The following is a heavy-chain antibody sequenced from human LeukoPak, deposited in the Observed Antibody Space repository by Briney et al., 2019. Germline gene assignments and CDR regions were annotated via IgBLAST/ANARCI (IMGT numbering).Heavy chain of an antibody. J-gene: IGHJ3*02. CDR1: GYTFTSYG. Sequence: ASVKVSCKASGYTFTSYGISWVRQAPGQGLEWMGWISAYNGNTNYAQKLQGRVTMTTDTSTSTAYMELRSLRSDDTAVYYCAKTGSGYYYGGAFDIWGQGTMVTVSS. CDR3: AKTGSGYYYGGAFDI. D-gene: IGHD3-22*01. V-gene: IGHV1-18*01. CDR2: ISAYNGNT.